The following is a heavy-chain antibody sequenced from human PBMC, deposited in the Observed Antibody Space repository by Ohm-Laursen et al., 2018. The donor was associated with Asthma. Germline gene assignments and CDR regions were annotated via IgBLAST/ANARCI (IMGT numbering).Heavy chain of an antibody. V-gene: IGHV3-33*08. CDR3: ARDGSRSGHYPRPHDY. D-gene: IGHD3-22*01. CDR1: GFTFSSYS. J-gene: IGHJ4*02. Sequence: SLRLSCSASGFTFSSYSMHWVRQAPGEGLEWVAVIWYDGTNKYYGDSVKGRFTISRDNSKNTVDLQMNSLRAEDTAVYYCARDGSRSGHYPRPHDYWGQGTLVTVSS. CDR2: IWYDGTNK.